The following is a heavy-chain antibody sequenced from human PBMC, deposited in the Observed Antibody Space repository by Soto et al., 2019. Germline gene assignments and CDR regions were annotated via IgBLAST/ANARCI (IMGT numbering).Heavy chain of an antibody. CDR2: IYSGGYT. Sequence: EVQLVESGGGLIQPGGSLRLSCAVSGFTVSNNYMSWVRQAPGKGLEGVSVIYSGGYTAYGDSVKGRFTISRDNSKNTQYPQIKPLRPDAAAVFSCATHPGGGGYWGQGTLVTVSS. CDR1: GFTVSNNY. CDR3: ATHPGGGGY. D-gene: IGHD3-10*01. V-gene: IGHV3-53*01. J-gene: IGHJ4*02.